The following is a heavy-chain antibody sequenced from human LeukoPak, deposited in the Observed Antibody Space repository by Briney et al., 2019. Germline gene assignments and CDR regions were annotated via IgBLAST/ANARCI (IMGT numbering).Heavy chain of an antibody. V-gene: IGHV3-48*01. CDR1: GFNFIDYS. CDR2: IGISSGNT. D-gene: IGHD5-12*01. CDR3: ARDHRYAFDN. Sequence: GGSLRLSCAASGFNFIDYSMNWVRQAPGKGLEWISYIGISSGNTKYADSVKGRFTISRDKARNSLYLQTNSLRVEDTAMYYCARDHRYAFDNWGHGTLVTVSS. J-gene: IGHJ4*01.